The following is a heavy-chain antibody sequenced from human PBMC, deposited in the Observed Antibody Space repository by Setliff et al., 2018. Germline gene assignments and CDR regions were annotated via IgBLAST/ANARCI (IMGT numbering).Heavy chain of an antibody. V-gene: IGHV3-23*01. Sequence: GGSLRLSCAASGFTFKTYAMSWVRQAPGKGLEWVSSITGSGGDRDYADSVKGRFTISRDNSKNTLYLQMNSLRAEDTAVYYCGRAFWTYSDHASLACFDYWGQGALVTVSS. CDR1: GFTFKTYA. CDR3: GRAFWTYSDHASLACFDY. CDR2: ITGSGGDR. D-gene: IGHD5-12*01. J-gene: IGHJ4*02.